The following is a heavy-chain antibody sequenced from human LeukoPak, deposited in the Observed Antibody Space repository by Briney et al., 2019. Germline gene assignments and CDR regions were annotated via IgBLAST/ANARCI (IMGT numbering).Heavy chain of an antibody. CDR1: GYTFTSYD. Sequence: ASVTVSCKASGYTFTSYDINWVRQATGQGLEWMGWMNPNSGNTGYAQKFQGRVTMTRNTSISTAYMELSSLRSEDTAVYYCARGSSSWYFDRSRLSDYWGQGTLVTVSS. CDR2: MNPNSGNT. V-gene: IGHV1-8*01. CDR3: ARGSSSWYFDRSRLSDY. J-gene: IGHJ4*02. D-gene: IGHD6-13*01.